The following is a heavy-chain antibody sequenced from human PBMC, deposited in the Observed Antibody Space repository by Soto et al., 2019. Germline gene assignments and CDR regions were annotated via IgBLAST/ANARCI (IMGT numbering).Heavy chain of an antibody. CDR2: ISGSGGST. V-gene: IGHV3-23*01. D-gene: IGHD3-10*01. CDR3: AKDQGMVRGVIITDGMDV. Sequence: LRLSCAASGFTFSSYAMSWVRQAPGKGLEWVSAISGSGGSTYYADSVKGRFTISRDNSKNTLYLQMNSLRAEDTAVYYCAKDQGMVRGVIITDGMDVWGQGTTVTVSS. J-gene: IGHJ6*02. CDR1: GFTFSSYA.